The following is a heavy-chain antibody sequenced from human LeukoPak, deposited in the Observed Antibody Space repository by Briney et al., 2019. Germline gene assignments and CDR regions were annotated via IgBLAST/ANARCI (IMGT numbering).Heavy chain of an antibody. J-gene: IGHJ4*02. V-gene: IGHV4-39*07. CDR1: GGSISSSSYY. CDR2: IYYSGST. Sequence: SETLSLTCTVSGGSISSSSYYWGWIRQPPGKGLEWIGSIYYSGSTYYNPSLKSRVTISVDTSKNQFSLKLSSVTAADTAVYYCARDLEGYSSSSRSHWGQGTLVTVSS. CDR3: ARDLEGYSSSSRSH. D-gene: IGHD6-13*01.